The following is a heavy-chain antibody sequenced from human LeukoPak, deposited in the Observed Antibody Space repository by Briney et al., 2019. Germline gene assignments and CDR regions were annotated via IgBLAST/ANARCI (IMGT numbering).Heavy chain of an antibody. J-gene: IGHJ4*02. CDR2: IHPNSGGT. D-gene: IGHD3-10*01. V-gene: IGHV1-2*02. Sequence: GASVEVFWKASGYNLTGHYMHWVRQAPGQGLEWMGWIHPNSGGTNYAQKFQGRVTMTRDTSISTAYMELSRLRSDDTAVYYCARAERSNRGSGSYRHQFDYWGQGTLVTVSS. CDR1: GYNLTGHY. CDR3: ARAERSNRGSGSYRHQFDY.